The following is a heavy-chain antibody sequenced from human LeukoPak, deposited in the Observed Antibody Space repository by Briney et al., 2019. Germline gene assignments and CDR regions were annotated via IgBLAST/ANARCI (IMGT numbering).Heavy chain of an antibody. CDR2: IYFSGGNT. CDR1: GFTFNNYA. V-gene: IGHV3-23*01. Sequence: GGSLRLSCAASGFTFNNYAMSWVRQAPGKGLEWVSTIYFSGGNTDSADSVKGRFTISRDNSRNTVYLQMNSLRVEDTAVYYCAKDQGQAVVPRRFDYWGQGTLVTVSS. J-gene: IGHJ4*02. D-gene: IGHD4-23*01. CDR3: AKDQGQAVVPRRFDY.